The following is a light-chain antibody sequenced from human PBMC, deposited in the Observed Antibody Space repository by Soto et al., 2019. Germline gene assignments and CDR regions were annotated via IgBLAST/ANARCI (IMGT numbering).Light chain of an antibody. Sequence: SYELTQPPSVLVAPGQTASVSCGGNNIGGKSVNWYQQRPGRAPVLVVHDDSDRPSGIPERFSGSNSGNTATLTIGRVEAGDEADYYCQVWDSSSDHWVFGGGTKLTVL. CDR3: QVWDSSSDHWV. CDR2: DDS. J-gene: IGLJ3*02. V-gene: IGLV3-21*02. CDR1: NIGGKS.